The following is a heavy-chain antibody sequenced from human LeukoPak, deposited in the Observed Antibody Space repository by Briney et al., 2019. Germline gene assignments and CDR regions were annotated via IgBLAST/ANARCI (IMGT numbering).Heavy chain of an antibody. CDR1: GGSFSGYY. J-gene: IGHJ4*02. CDR3: ARDWNRYPY. Sequence: PSETLSLTCAVYGGSFSGYYWSWIRQPPGKGLEWIGEINHSGSTNYNPSLKSRVTISVDTSKNQFSLRLSSVTAADTAVYYCARDWNRYPYWGQGTLVIVSS. V-gene: IGHV4-34*01. D-gene: IGHD1-1*01. CDR2: INHSGST.